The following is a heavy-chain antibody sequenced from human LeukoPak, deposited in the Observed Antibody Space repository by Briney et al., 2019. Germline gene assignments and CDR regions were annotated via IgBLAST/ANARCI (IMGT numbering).Heavy chain of an antibody. D-gene: IGHD3-16*01. CDR3: ARHSLKNFWGNSGYTDY. CDR1: GGSISSSSYY. V-gene: IGHV4-39*01. J-gene: IGHJ4*02. CDR2: IYYSGST. Sequence: SETLSLTCTVSGGSISSSSYYWGWIRQPPGKGLEWIGSIYYSGSTYYNPSLKSRVTISVDTSKNQFSLKLSSVTAADTAVYYCARHSLKNFWGNSGYTDYWGQGTLVTVSS.